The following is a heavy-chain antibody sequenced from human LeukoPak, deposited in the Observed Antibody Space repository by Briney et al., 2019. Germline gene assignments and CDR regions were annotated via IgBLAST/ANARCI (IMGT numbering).Heavy chain of an antibody. CDR1: GFTFSNYG. J-gene: IGHJ4*02. CDR2: IGVSGNT. Sequence: GGSVRLFCALCGFTFSNYGMSWVRQAPGKGLEGDSVIGVSGNTFYADPVKGRFTISRDNSQNTLYLQMNSLRAEDTAVYYCAKRDSSGYYYFDSWGQGILVTVSS. D-gene: IGHD3-22*01. CDR3: AKRDSSGYYYFDS. V-gene: IGHV3-23*01.